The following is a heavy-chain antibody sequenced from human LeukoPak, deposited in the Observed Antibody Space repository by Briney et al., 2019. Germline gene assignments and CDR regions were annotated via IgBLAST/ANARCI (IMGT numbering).Heavy chain of an antibody. CDR1: GYTFTSYA. D-gene: IGHD2-15*01. V-gene: IGHV1-3*01. CDR3: ARDPLCSGGSCYSPYNWFDP. J-gene: IGHJ5*02. CDR2: INAGNGNT. Sequence: ASVKVSCKASGYTFTSYAMHWVRQAPGQRLEWMGWINAGNGNTKYSQKFQGRVTITRDTSASTAYMELSSLRSEDTAVYYCARDPLCSGGSCYSPYNWFDPWGQGTLVTVSS.